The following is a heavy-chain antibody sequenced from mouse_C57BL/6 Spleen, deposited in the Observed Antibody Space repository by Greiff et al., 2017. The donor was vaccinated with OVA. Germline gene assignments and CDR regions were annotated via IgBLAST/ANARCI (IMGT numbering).Heavy chain of an antibody. D-gene: IGHD2-3*01. CDR1: GYTFTDYY. Sequence: EVRLQQSGPELVKPGASVKISCKASGYTFTDYYMNWVKQSHGKSLEWIGDINPNNGGTSYNQKFKGKATLTVDKSSSTAYMELRLLTPEDSAFDFCARGDGWDYWGQGTTLTVSS. CDR2: INPNNGGT. CDR3: ARGDGWDY. V-gene: IGHV1-26*01. J-gene: IGHJ2*01.